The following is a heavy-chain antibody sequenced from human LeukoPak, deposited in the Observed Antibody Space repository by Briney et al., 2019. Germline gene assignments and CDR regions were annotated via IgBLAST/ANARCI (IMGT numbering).Heavy chain of an antibody. CDR2: ISTGSTYI. CDR3: TREGVDVFDI. D-gene: IGHD3-10*01. Sequence: GGSLRLSCAASGFTFSSYNVNWVRQAPGKGLEWVSSISTGSTYIYYADSVKGRFTISRDNTKNSLYLQMNSLRAEDTAVYYCTREGVDVFDIWGQGTMVTVSS. J-gene: IGHJ3*02. V-gene: IGHV3-21*01. CDR1: GFTFSSYN.